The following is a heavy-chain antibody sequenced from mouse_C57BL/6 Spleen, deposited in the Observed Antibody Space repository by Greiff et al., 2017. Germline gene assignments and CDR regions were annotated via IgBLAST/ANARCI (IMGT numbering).Heavy chain of an antibody. CDR3: ALEGGGSYYDYAMDY. V-gene: IGHV14-3*01. CDR2: IDPANGNT. CDR1: GFNIQNTY. Sequence: VQLQQSVAELVRPGASVKLSCTASGFNIQNTYMHWVKQRPEQGLEWIGRIDPANGNTKYAKKFQGKATITADTSSNTAYLQLSSLTSEDTAIYYCALEGGGSYYDYAMDYWGQGTSVTVSS. D-gene: IGHD2-12*01. J-gene: IGHJ4*01.